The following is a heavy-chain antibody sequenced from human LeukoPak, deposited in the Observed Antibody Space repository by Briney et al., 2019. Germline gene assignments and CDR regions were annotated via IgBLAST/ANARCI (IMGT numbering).Heavy chain of an antibody. Sequence: SETLSLTCSVSGDSISNYYWNWIRQPPGKGLEWIGYIYYSGSTNYNPSLKSRVTISVDTSKNQFSLELSSVTAADTAVYYCARDSAYGDSDYWGQGTLVTVSS. D-gene: IGHD4-17*01. CDR3: ARDSAYGDSDY. J-gene: IGHJ4*02. V-gene: IGHV4-59*01. CDR2: IYYSGST. CDR1: GDSISNYY.